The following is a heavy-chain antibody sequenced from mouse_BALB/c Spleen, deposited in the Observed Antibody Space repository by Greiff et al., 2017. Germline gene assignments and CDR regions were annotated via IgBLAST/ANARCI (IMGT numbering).Heavy chain of an antibody. Sequence: VMLVESGPGLVAPSQSLSITCTVSGFSLTSYGVHWVRQPPGKGLEWLGVIWAGGSTNYNSALMSRLSISKDNSKSQVFLKMNSLQTDDTAMYYCARDPYGNYPSYYAMDYWGQGTSVTVSS. J-gene: IGHJ4*01. CDR2: IWAGGST. CDR1: GFSLTSYG. CDR3: ARDPYGNYPSYYAMDY. V-gene: IGHV2-9*02. D-gene: IGHD2-1*01.